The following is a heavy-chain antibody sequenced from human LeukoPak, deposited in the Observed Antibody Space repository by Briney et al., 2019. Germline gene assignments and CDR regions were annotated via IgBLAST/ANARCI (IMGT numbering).Heavy chain of an antibody. CDR1: GYTLTELS. V-gene: IGHV1-24*01. D-gene: IGHD4-23*01. CDR3: ATTSPYGGNSRGYDY. CDR2: FDPEDGET. J-gene: IGHJ4*02. Sequence: ASVKVSCKVSGYTLTELSMHWVRPAPGKGLEWMGGFDPEDGETIYAQKFQGRVTMTEDTSTDTAYMELSSLRSEDTAVYYCATTSPYGGNSRGYDYWGQGTLVTVSS.